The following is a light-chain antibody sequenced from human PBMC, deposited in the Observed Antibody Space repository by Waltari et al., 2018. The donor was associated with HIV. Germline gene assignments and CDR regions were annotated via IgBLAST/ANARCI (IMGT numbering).Light chain of an antibody. CDR1: QGIRNA. J-gene: IGKJ2*01. V-gene: IGKV1-17*01. Sequence: RVTITCRATQGIRNALGWYQQKPGEAPKRLIYAASTLQNGVSSRFSGSGSGTEFTLTITSLQPEDVATYYCLQHNDYPRTFGQGTKLEIK. CDR3: LQHNDYPRT. CDR2: AAS.